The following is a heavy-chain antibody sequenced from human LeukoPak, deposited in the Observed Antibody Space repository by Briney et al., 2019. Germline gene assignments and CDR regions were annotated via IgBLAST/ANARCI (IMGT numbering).Heavy chain of an antibody. J-gene: IGHJ6*03. CDR3: ARVGSSYSYFYYMDV. CDR1: GFTVSSNY. CDR2: IYSAGYT. V-gene: IGHV3-66*02. Sequence: GSLRLSCAASGFTVSSNYMSWVRQAPGKGLEWVAVIYSAGYTYYADSVKGRFTISRDNSKNRVYLQMNSLKTEDTAVYYCARVGSSYSYFYYMDVWGKGTTVTVSS. D-gene: IGHD3-3*01.